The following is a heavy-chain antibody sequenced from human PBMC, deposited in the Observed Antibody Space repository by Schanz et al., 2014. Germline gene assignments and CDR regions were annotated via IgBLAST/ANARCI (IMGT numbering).Heavy chain of an antibody. V-gene: IGHV3-15*01. Sequence: EVQLLESGGGLVQPGGSLRLSCAASGFTFSNYVMSWVRQAPGKGLEWVGRIKSKFDGATTDYVAPVKGRFSISRDDSQSTLYLQMNSLKIEDTAVYYCATASSPVREAGAGSSFHLWGQGTLVTVSP. CDR1: GFTFSNYV. J-gene: IGHJ5*02. CDR2: IKSKFDGATT. CDR3: ATASSPVREAGAGSSFHL. D-gene: IGHD6-13*01.